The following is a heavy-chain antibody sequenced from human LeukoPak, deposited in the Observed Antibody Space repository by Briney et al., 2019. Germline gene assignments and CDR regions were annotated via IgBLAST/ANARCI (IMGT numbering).Heavy chain of an antibody. V-gene: IGHV4-4*09. CDR2: LYSSGST. CDR3: ARQGGYYDSGGHHGFDP. CDR1: GGSISIF. D-gene: IGHD3-22*01. J-gene: IGHJ5*02. Sequence: SETLSPTCTVSGGSISIFWSWVRPSPGKGLEWIGSLYSSGSTNYNPSLKSRVTMSVDTSKNQFSLKLTSVTAADAAVYYCARQGGYYDSGGHHGFDPWGQGTLVTVSS.